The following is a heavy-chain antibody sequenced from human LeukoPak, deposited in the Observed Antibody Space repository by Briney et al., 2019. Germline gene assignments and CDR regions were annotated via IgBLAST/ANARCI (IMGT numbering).Heavy chain of an antibody. J-gene: IGHJ4*02. D-gene: IGHD2-2*02. CDR2: IYYSGST. Sequence: SETLSLTCTVSGGSISSSSYYWGWIRQPPGKGLEWIGSIYYSGSTYYNPSLKSRVTISVDTSKNQFSLKLSSVTAADTAVYYCARSHYVVVPAAIRRVDYWGQGTLVTVSS. V-gene: IGHV4-39*01. CDR1: GGSISSSSYY. CDR3: ARSHYVVVPAAIRRVDY.